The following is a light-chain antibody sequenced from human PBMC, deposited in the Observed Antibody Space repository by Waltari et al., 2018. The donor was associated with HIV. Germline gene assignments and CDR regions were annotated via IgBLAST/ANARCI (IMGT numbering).Light chain of an antibody. CDR3: QQSNNWLT. CDR2: DTS. CDR1: QSVGNS. J-gene: IGKJ4*01. Sequence: EVVLTQSPATLSLSPGERATLSCRASQSVGNSLGWYQQKPGQAPRLLNYDTSKRATGISARFSGSGSGTDFTLTISSLEPEDFAVYYGQQSNNWLTFGGGTKLEIK. V-gene: IGKV3-11*01.